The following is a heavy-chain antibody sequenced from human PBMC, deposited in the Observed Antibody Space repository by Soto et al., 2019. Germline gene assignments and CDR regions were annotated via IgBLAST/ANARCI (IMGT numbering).Heavy chain of an antibody. V-gene: IGHV3-23*01. CDR1: GFSFSSHA. CDR3: AKGGKSMIVVVITKYDY. J-gene: IGHJ4*02. Sequence: GGSLRLSCTASGFSFSSHAMTWVRQAPGKGLEWVSGISGSGGSTYYADSVKGRFTISRDNSKNTLYLQINSLRAEDTAVYYCAKGGKSMIVVVITKYDYWGQGTLVTVSS. CDR2: ISGSGGST. D-gene: IGHD3-22*01.